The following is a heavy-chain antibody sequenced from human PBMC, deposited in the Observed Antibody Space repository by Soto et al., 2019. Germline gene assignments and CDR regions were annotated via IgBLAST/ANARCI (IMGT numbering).Heavy chain of an antibody. CDR1: GGCLRGHY. Sequence: ELLSLIGADAGGCLRGHYWSWIRQSPEKGLEWIGEINHSGFTNYNPTLKSRVTISRDASKNQFSLRLSSMTAADSAVYFCARAAVKLGATLFDSWGQGTLVTVSS. V-gene: IGHV4-34*01. CDR2: INHSGFT. CDR3: ARAAVKLGATLFDS. J-gene: IGHJ4*02. D-gene: IGHD1-26*01.